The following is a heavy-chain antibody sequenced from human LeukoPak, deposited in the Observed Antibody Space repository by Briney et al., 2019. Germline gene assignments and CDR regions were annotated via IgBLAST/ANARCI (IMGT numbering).Heavy chain of an antibody. CDR1: GYTFTGYY. CDR3: ARVTTVVTLWYFDY. D-gene: IGHD4-23*01. CDR2: INPNSGGT. V-gene: IGHV1-2*02. J-gene: IGHJ4*02. Sequence: RRASVNVSCKASGYTFTGYYMHWVRQAPGQGLEWMGWINPNSGGTNYAQKFQGRVTMTRDTSISTAYMELSRLRSDDTAVYYCARVTTVVTLWYFDYWGQGTLGTVSA.